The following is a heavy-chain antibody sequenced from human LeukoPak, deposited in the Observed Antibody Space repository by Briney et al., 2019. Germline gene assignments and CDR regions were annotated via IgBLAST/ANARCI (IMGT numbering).Heavy chain of an antibody. CDR2: TKHSGST. D-gene: IGHD2-2*01. CDR1: AGSFSVYY. V-gene: IGHV4-34*01. Sequence: SETLSLTCAVYAGSFSVYYWSWIPQPPGKGLECIGKTKHSGSTNYNPSLKSPVTISVDTSKNQYSLKLSSVTAADTAVYYCARAQDIVVVPAARGRFDYWGQGTLVTVSS. J-gene: IGHJ4*02. CDR3: ARAQDIVVVPAARGRFDY.